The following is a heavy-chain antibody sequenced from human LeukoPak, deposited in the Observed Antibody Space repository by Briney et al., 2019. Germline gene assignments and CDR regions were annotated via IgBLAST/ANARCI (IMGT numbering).Heavy chain of an antibody. Sequence: PGRSLRLSCAASGFTFSNYGMYWVRQAPGKGLEWVAVISYDGSNKYYADSVKGRFTISRDNSKNTLYLQMNSLRPEDTAVYFCARDRTVTTSWFDPWGQGTLVTVSS. CDR1: GFTFSNYG. CDR3: ARDRTVTTSWFDP. V-gene: IGHV3-30*03. D-gene: IGHD4-17*01. CDR2: ISYDGSNK. J-gene: IGHJ5*02.